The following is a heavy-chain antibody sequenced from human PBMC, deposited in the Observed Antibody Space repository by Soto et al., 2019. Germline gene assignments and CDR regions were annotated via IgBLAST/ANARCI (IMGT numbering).Heavy chain of an antibody. V-gene: IGHV4-61*01. CDR3: ARTVLPVGNLAAFDH. CDR2: IYNNGNT. D-gene: IGHD7-27*01. Sequence: PSEPMSLTCCVSGRSVGSVKYFRGWIRQPPGKVLEWIAYIYNNGNTKYNPSLKSRAAISVDTSKNQCSLKLTSVTAADSAVYFCARTVLPVGNLAAFDHWGQGVLVTVSS. J-gene: IGHJ4*02. CDR1: GRSVGSVKYF.